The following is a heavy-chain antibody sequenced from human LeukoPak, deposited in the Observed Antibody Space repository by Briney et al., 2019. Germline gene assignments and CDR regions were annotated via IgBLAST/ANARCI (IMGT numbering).Heavy chain of an antibody. V-gene: IGHV1-69*05. CDR1: GGTFSSYA. D-gene: IGHD6-13*01. CDR3: ARDKAAGYRDAFDI. CDR2: IIPIFGTA. Sequence: SVKVSCKASGGTFSSYAISWVRQAPGQGLEWMGGIIPIFGTANYAQKFQGRVTMTTDTSTSTAYMELRSLRSDDTAVYYCARDKAAGYRDAFDIWGQGTMVTVSS. J-gene: IGHJ3*02.